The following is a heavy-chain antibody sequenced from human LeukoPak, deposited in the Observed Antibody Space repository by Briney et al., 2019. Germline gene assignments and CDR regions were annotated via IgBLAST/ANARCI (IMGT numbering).Heavy chain of an antibody. J-gene: IGHJ5*02. CDR1: GGSISSGGYY. V-gene: IGHV4-31*03. D-gene: IGHD3-10*01. CDR2: IYYSGST. CDR3: ARSVVWLGELSNWFDP. Sequence: PSQTLSLTCTVSGGSISSGGYYWSWIRQHPGKGLEWIGYIYYSGSTYYNPSLKSRVTISVDTSKNQFSLKLSSVTAADTAVYYCARSVVWLGELSNWFDPWGQGTLVTVSS.